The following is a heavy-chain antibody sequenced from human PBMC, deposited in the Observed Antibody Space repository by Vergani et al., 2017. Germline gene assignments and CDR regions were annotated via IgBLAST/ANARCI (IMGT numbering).Heavy chain of an antibody. V-gene: IGHV3-7*01. CDR3: TRDERGKDY. J-gene: IGHJ4*02. Sequence: EVQLVESGGTLVQPGGSLRLSCVASGFTLRYHWMSWVRQAPGKGLEWVANIKQDGSDKIYADSVKGRFTISRDNAKNSVYLQMNSLGAEDTAVYYCTRDERGKDYWGQGTLVTVSS. CDR1: GFTLRYHW. CDR2: IKQDGSDK.